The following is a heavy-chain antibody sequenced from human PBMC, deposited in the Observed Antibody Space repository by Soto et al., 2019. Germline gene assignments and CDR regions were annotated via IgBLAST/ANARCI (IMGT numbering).Heavy chain of an antibody. CDR3: ARGRAGDYDYVWGSYGDWFDP. Sequence: ASVKVSCKASGGTFSSYAISWVRQAPGQGLEWMGGIIPIFGTANYAQKFQGRVTITADESTSTAYMELSSLRSEDTAVYYCARGRAGDYDYVWGSYGDWFDPWGPATLDTVTS. CDR2: IIPIFGTA. CDR1: GGTFSSYA. D-gene: IGHD3-16*01. V-gene: IGHV1-69*13. J-gene: IGHJ5*02.